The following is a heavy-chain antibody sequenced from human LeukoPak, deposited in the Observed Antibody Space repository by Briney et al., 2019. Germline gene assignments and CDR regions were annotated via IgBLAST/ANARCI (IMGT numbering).Heavy chain of an antibody. CDR2: ISYDGSNK. CDR1: GFTFSSYA. D-gene: IGHD3-9*01. J-gene: IGHJ6*02. CDR3: AKSYPGFRNYDILTGYYPYYYYGMDV. Sequence: GGSLRLSCAASGFTFSSYAMHWVRQAPGKGLEWVAVISYDGSNKYYADSVKGRFTISRDNSKNTLYLQMNSLRAEDTAVYYCAKSYPGFRNYDILTGYYPYYYYGMDVWGQGTTVTVSS. V-gene: IGHV3-30*18.